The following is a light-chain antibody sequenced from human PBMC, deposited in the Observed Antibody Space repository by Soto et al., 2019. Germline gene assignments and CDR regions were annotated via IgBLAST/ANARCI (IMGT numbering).Light chain of an antibody. CDR3: QSYDIHLSASLV. CDR1: SSNFGAGYD. CDR2: ANN. V-gene: IGLV1-40*01. Sequence: QSVLTQPPSVSGAPGQRVTISCTGSSSNFGAGYDVHWYQQLPGTAPKLLIYANNNRPSGIPDRFSGSKSGTSASLAITGLQAEDAADYYCQSYDIHLSASLVFGGGTKLTVL. J-gene: IGLJ2*01.